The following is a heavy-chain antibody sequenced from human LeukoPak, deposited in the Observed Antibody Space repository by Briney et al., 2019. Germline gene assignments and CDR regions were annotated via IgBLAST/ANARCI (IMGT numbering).Heavy chain of an antibody. CDR3: AKDPHSYGLNYFDY. CDR1: GFTFSSYG. CDR2: ISYDGSNK. D-gene: IGHD5-18*01. V-gene: IGHV3-30*18. J-gene: IGHJ4*02. Sequence: PGRSLRLTCAASGFTFSSYGMHWVRQAPGKGLEWVAVISYDGSNKYYADSVKGRFTISRGNSKNTLYLQMNSLRAEDTAVYYCAKDPHSYGLNYFDYWGQGTLVTVSS.